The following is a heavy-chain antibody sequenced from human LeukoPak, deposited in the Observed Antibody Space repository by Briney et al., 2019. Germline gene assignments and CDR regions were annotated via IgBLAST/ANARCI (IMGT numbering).Heavy chain of an antibody. Sequence: PGGSLRLSCAASGFTFSRYWMHWVRQAPGKGLVWVARIKGDGSSTIYADSVKGRFTISRDNSKNTLYLQTSSLRAEDTAVYYCARASTTVPNLLDHWGRGTLVTVSS. D-gene: IGHD4-17*01. V-gene: IGHV3-74*01. J-gene: IGHJ4*02. CDR1: GFTFSRYW. CDR3: ARASTTVPNLLDH. CDR2: IKGDGSST.